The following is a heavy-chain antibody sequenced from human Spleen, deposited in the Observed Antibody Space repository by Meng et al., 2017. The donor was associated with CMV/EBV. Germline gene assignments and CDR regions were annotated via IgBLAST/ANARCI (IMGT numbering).Heavy chain of an antibody. CDR2: IRYDGSNK. Sequence: GESLKISCAASGFTFSSYGMHWVRQAPGKGLEWVAFIRYDGSNKYYADSVKGRFTISRDNSKNTLYLQMNSLRAEDTAVYYCSSVFGVVTYYYYYGMDVWGQGTTVTVSS. CDR3: SSVFGVVTYYYYYGMDV. D-gene: IGHD3-3*01. CDR1: GFTFSSYG. J-gene: IGHJ6*02. V-gene: IGHV3-30*02.